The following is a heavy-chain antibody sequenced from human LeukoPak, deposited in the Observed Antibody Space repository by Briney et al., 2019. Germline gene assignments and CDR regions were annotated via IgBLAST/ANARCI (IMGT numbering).Heavy chain of an antibody. CDR2: IYYSGST. CDR1: GFTFSSYD. J-gene: IGHJ3*02. D-gene: IGHD3-10*01. Sequence: GSLRLSCAASGFTFSSYDMNWIRQPPGKGLEWIGSIYYSGSTYYNPSLKSRVTISVDTSKNQFSLKLSSVTAADTAVYYCARDFTMVYAFDIWGQGTMVTVSS. CDR3: ARDFTMVYAFDI. V-gene: IGHV4-39*07.